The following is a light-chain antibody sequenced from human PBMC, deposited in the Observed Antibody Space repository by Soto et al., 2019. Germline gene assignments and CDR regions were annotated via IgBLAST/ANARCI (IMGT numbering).Light chain of an antibody. J-gene: IGKJ4*01. CDR1: QGTGNW. V-gene: IGKV1D-12*01. CDR3: QQAKTFPQLT. Sequence: DIQMTQSPSFVSAFVGDTVTITCRASQGTGNWLAWYQQKPGKAPKLLIYAASTLENGVPSRFSASGSGTDFTLTINSLQPDDCATYYCQQAKTFPQLTFGGGTTIEIK. CDR2: AAS.